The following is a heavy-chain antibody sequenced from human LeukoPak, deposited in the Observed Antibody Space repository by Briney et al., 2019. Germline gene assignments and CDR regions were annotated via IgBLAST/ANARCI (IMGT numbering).Heavy chain of an antibody. CDR2: INHSGST. V-gene: IGHV4-34*01. CDR1: GGSFSGYY. Sequence: SETLSLTCAVYGGSFSGYYWSWIRQPPGKGLEWIGEINHSGSTNYNPSLKSRVTISVDTFKNQFSLKLSSVTAADTAVYYCARQDATYFDYWGQGTLVTVSS. D-gene: IGHD2-15*01. J-gene: IGHJ4*02. CDR3: ARQDATYFDY.